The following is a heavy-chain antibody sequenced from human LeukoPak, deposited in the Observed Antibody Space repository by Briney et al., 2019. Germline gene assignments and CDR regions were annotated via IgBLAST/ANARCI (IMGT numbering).Heavy chain of an antibody. V-gene: IGHV1-3*01. CDR1: GYTFTSYA. J-gene: IGHJ4*02. D-gene: IGHD2-15*01. Sequence: GPSVKVSCKASGYTFTSYAMHWVRQAPGQRLEWMGWINAGNGNTKYSQKFQGRVTITRDTSASTAYMELSSLRSEDTAVYYCARGFPLSSRSGGSCPFFDYWGQGTLVTVSS. CDR2: INAGNGNT. CDR3: ARGFPLSSRSGGSCPFFDY.